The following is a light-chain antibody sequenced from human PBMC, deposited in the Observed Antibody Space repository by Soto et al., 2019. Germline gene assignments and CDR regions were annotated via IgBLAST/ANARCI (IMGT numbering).Light chain of an antibody. Sequence: DIQMTQSPSSLSASVGDRVTFTCRASQDISHYLAWYQERPGKVPKLLIYYAANLQSGVPSRFSGSGSGTDFTLTISSLQPEDVGTYYFQQYTKDTPGTFGQGTKVDIK. CDR2: YAA. V-gene: IGKV1-27*01. J-gene: IGKJ1*01. CDR1: QDISHY. CDR3: QQYTKDTPGT.